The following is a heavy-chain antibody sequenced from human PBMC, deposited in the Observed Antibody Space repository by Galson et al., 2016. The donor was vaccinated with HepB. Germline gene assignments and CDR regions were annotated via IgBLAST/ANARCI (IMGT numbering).Heavy chain of an antibody. Sequence: SVKVSCKASGYTFTSYGISWVRQAPGQGLEWMGWISAYNGNTSYAQKLQGRVTMTTDTSTSTAHMELKSLRSDDTAVYYCARDGLGYCSSPSCYWGMFTQLDYWGQGTLVTVSS. V-gene: IGHV1-18*01. J-gene: IGHJ4*02. D-gene: IGHD2-2*01. CDR3: ARDGLGYCSSPSCYWGMFTQLDY. CDR2: ISAYNGNT. CDR1: GYTFTSYG.